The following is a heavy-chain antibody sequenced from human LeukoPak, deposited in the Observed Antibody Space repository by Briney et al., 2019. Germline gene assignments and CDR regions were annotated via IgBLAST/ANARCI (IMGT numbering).Heavy chain of an antibody. Sequence: ASVKVSRKASGYTFTSYYMHWVRQAPGQGLEWMGILNPSGGSTSYAQKFQGRVTMTRDTSTSTVYMELSSLRSEDTAVYYCAILLGANDFDYWGQGTLVTVSS. J-gene: IGHJ4*02. V-gene: IGHV1-46*01. CDR2: LNPSGGST. D-gene: IGHD1-26*01. CDR3: AILLGANDFDY. CDR1: GYTFTSYY.